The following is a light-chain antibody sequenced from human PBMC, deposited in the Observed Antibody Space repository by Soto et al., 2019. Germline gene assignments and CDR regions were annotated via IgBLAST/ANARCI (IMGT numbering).Light chain of an antibody. J-gene: IGKJ2*01. CDR2: SAS. CDR1: QSVSSSY. V-gene: IGKV3-20*01. CDR3: QQYHSSPYT. Sequence: EILLTQSPGTLSLSPGERATLSCGASQSVSSSYLAWYQQKPGQAPRLLIYSASSRAAGIPARFSGSGSGTDFTLTINRLEPEDFAVYYCQQYHSSPYTFGQGTKVDI.